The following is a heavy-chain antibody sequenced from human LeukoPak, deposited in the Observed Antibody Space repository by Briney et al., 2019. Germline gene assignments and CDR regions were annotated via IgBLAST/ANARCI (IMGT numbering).Heavy chain of an antibody. Sequence: GGSLRLSCAASGFTFSSYSMNWVRQAPGKGLEWISYISDISTNIYYADSVEGRFTISRDNAKNSLYLQMSSLRVEDTAVYYCARDGSPARRDGYNYEGAFSIWGRGTLVTVSS. CDR2: ISDISTNI. CDR1: GFTFSSYS. V-gene: IGHV3-48*04. D-gene: IGHD5-24*01. CDR3: ARDGSPARRDGYNYEGAFSI. J-gene: IGHJ3*02.